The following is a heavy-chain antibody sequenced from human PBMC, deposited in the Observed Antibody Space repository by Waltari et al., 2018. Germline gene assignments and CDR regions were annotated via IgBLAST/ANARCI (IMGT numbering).Heavy chain of an antibody. CDR1: GFSLDLFA. V-gene: IGHV3-9*03. Sequence: EVKVVESGGGWVQPVRSLGLSGTGSGFSLDLFARHWVRQAPGKGLGWVSGMSWDSRAIGYADSVKGRFTISRDNARNSVYLQMNSLRSEDMALYYCAKGVSSWYSFGMDVWGQGTTVTVSS. CDR2: MSWDSRAI. J-gene: IGHJ6*02. CDR3: AKGVSSWYSFGMDV. D-gene: IGHD6-13*01.